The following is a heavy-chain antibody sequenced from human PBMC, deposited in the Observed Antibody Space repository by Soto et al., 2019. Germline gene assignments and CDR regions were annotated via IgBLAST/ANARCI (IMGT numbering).Heavy chain of an antibody. CDR3: ARGLTIFGVVIGY. J-gene: IGHJ4*02. CDR1: GYTFTNYV. CDR2: INSGNGNT. D-gene: IGHD3-3*01. V-gene: IGHV1-3*01. Sequence: VASVKVSFKTSGYTFTNYVVDWVRQAPGQGLEWMGWINSGNGNTKYSEKFQGRVTITRDTSASTAYMELNSLTSEDTAVYYCARGLTIFGVVIGYWGQGTLVTVSS.